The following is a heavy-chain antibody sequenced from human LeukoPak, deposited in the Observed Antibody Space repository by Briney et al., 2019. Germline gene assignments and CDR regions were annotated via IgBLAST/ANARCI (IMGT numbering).Heavy chain of an antibody. CDR1: GFTFSSYS. D-gene: IGHD3-9*01. V-gene: IGHV3-21*01. Sequence: GGSLRLSCAASGFTFSSYSMNWVRQAPGKGLEWVSSISSSSSYIYYADSVKGRFTISRDNAKNSLYLQMNSLRAGDTAVYYCARDNGPDYDILTGYYPDYYGMDVWGQGTTVTVSS. CDR2: ISSSSSYI. J-gene: IGHJ6*02. CDR3: ARDNGPDYDILTGYYPDYYGMDV.